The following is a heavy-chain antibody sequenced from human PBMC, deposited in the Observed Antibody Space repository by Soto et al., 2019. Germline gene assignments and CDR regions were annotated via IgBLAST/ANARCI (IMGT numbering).Heavy chain of an antibody. CDR3: ARVTIFGVVPLGMDV. Sequence: EIWTRKPPGKALEWLALINWDNNEYYNPSLKTRLTISRDTSKNQVVLTMTNMDPVDTATYYCARVTIFGVVPLGMDVWGQGT. D-gene: IGHD3-3*01. V-gene: IGHV2-70*01. J-gene: IGHJ6*02. CDR2: INWDNNE.